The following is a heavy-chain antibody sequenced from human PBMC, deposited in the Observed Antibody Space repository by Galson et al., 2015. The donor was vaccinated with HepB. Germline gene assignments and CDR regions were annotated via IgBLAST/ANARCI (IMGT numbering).Heavy chain of an antibody. J-gene: IGHJ5*02. Sequence: SLRLSCAASGFIFTNYWMHWVRQAPGKGLVWVSRINDDGSTTNYADSVEGRFTIFRDNAKNTVYLQMDSLRDEDTAVYYCARGGIGRTTTVDNWFDLWVQGTLVTVAS. CDR2: INDDGSTT. CDR3: ARGGIGRTTTVDNWFDL. CDR1: GFIFTNYW. V-gene: IGHV3-74*01. D-gene: IGHD1-7*01.